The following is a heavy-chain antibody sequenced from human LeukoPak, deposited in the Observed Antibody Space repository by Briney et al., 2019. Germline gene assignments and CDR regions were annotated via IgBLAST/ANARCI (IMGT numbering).Heavy chain of an antibody. D-gene: IGHD3-16*02. CDR3: ARHRSAFDI. CDR2: IYYSGST. Sequence: GSLRLSCAASGLTFSDFWMHWVRQPPGKGLEWIGSIYYSGSTYYNPSLKSRVTISVDTSKNQFSLKLSSVTAADTAVYYCARHRSAFDIWGQGTMVTVSS. V-gene: IGHV4-39*01. J-gene: IGHJ3*02. CDR1: GLTFSDFW.